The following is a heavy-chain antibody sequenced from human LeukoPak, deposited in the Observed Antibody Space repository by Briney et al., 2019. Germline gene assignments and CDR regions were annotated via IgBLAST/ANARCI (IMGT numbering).Heavy chain of an antibody. J-gene: IGHJ4*02. Sequence: PGGSLRLSCAASGFTFSSYEMNWVRQAPGKGLEWVSYISSSGSTIYYADSVKGRFTISRDNAKNSLYLQMNSLRAEDTAVYCCARAKYSSGCSGYWGQGTLVTVSS. CDR1: GFTFSSYE. CDR3: ARAKYSSGCSGY. CDR2: ISSSGSTI. V-gene: IGHV3-48*03. D-gene: IGHD6-19*01.